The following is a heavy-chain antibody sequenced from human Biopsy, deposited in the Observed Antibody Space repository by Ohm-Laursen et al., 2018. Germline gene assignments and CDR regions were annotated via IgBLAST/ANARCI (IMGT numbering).Heavy chain of an antibody. Sequence: ASVKVSCKVSGYTLTDLSMHWVRQAPGKGLEWMGGFAPENGKTIYAQKFQDRVTVAADTSTSTATMELRSLRSDDTAVYYCATKLTGYFHHWGQGILVIVSS. CDR3: ATKLTGYFHH. CDR1: GYTLTDLS. D-gene: IGHD3-9*01. V-gene: IGHV1-24*01. J-gene: IGHJ1*01. CDR2: FAPENGKT.